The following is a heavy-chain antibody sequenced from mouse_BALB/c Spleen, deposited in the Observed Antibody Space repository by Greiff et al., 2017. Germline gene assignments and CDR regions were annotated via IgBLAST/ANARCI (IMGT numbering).Heavy chain of an antibody. CDR1: GYSFTSYW. CDR3: TREGDDGSFDY. J-gene: IGHJ2*01. CDR2: IYPGNSDT. D-gene: IGHD2-3*01. V-gene: IGHV1-5*01. Sequence: EVQLQQSGTVLARPGASVKMSCKASGYSFTSYWMHWVKQRPGPGLEWIGAIYPGNSDTSYNQKFKGKAKLTAVTSASTAYMELSSLTNEDSAVYYCTREGDDGSFDYWGQGTTLTVSS.